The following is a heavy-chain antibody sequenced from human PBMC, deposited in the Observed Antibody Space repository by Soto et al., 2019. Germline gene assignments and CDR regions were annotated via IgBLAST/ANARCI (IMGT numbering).Heavy chain of an antibody. CDR1: GFTFSSYS. CDR2: ITNSSRYM. V-gene: IGHV3-21*06. Sequence: PGGSLRLSCSASGFTFSSYSMNWVRQAPGKGLEWVSSITNSSRYMYYADKEKSRFNVSRDNAKNLLFLQINGLRAEDTAVYYCARDQTGFSYGEGFDYWGQGT. J-gene: IGHJ4*02. D-gene: IGHD5-18*01. CDR3: ARDQTGFSYGEGFDY.